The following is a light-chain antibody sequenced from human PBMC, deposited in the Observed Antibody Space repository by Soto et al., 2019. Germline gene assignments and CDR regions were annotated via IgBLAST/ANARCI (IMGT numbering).Light chain of an antibody. CDR2: GAS. CDR1: QSVSSSY. V-gene: IGKV3-20*01. Sequence: EIVLTQSPGTLSLSPGERATLSCRASQSVSSSYLAWYQQRPGQAPRLLIYGASSRATGIPERFSGSGSGTDLTLTISRLEPEDFAVYYCQQYGTSPLTFGGGSNVEIK. J-gene: IGKJ4*01. CDR3: QQYGTSPLT.